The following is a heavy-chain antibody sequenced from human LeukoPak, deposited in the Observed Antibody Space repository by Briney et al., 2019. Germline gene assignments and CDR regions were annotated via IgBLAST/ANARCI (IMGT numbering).Heavy chain of an antibody. D-gene: IGHD5-12*01. CDR1: GYSFTSYW. J-gene: IGHJ4*02. V-gene: IGHV5-51*01. Sequence: GESLKISCKGSGYSFTSYWIGWVRQMPGKGLEWMGIIYPGDSDTRYSPSFQGQVTISADKSISTAYLQWSSLKASDTAMYYCARLPGIVATIERYFDYWGQGTLVTVSS. CDR2: IYPGDSDT. CDR3: ARLPGIVATIERYFDY.